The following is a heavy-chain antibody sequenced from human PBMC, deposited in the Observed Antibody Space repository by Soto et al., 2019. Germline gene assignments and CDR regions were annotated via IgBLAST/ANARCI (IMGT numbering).Heavy chain of an antibody. CDR1: GFTVSNNY. V-gene: IGHV3-66*01. CDR2: IYRDGST. Sequence: EVQLVESGGGLVQPGGSLRLSCAASGFTVSNNYVSWVRQAPGKGLEWVSLIYRDGSTYYADSVKGRFTISRDNSKNTLFLQMNSLSAEDTAVYYCARNWGNWYFNLWGRGTLVTVSS. J-gene: IGHJ2*01. CDR3: ARNWGNWYFNL. D-gene: IGHD7-27*01.